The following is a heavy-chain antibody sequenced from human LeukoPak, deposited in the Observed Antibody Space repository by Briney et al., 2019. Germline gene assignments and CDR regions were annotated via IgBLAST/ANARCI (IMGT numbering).Heavy chain of an antibody. V-gene: IGHV4-61*05. J-gene: IGHJ6*03. CDR2: MFYSGST. CDR3: ARASRGITRAYSYYYYLDV. CDR1: GGSISSSSYY. Sequence: PSETLSLTCTVSGGSISSSSYYWGWIRQPPGKGLEWIGYMFYSGSTNYNPSLKSRVTISVDTSKNQFSLKLSSVTAADTALYYCARASRGITRAYSYYYYLDVWGKGTTVTISS. D-gene: IGHD3-10*01.